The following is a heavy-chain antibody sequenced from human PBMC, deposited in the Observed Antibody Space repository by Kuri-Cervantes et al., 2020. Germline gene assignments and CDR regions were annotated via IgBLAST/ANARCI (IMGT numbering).Heavy chain of an antibody. CDR1: GFTFSSYS. D-gene: IGHD1-14*01. V-gene: IGHV3-7*03. Sequence: ETLSLTCAASGFTFSSYSMNWVRQAPGKGLEWVANIKQDGSEKYYVDSVKGRFTISRDNAKKTLYLQMNSLRIEDTALYYCATWRNNFDYWGQGTLVTVSS. CDR3: ATWRNNFDY. J-gene: IGHJ4*02. CDR2: IKQDGSEK.